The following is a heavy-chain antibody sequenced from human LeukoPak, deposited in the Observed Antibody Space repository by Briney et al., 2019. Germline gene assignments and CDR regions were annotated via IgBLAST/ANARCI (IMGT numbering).Heavy chain of an antibody. CDR2: IQYDGGNK. CDR3: AKESQVDADF. CDR1: GFTFSGNG. Sequence: GGSLRLSCAASGFTFSGNGVHWLRQAPGKGLEWVAFIQYDGGNKFYADSVRGRFTISRDNSKNTLFLQMNSLRAEDTAVYHCAKESQVDADFWGQGTLVTVSS. V-gene: IGHV3-30*02. D-gene: IGHD2-15*01. J-gene: IGHJ4*02.